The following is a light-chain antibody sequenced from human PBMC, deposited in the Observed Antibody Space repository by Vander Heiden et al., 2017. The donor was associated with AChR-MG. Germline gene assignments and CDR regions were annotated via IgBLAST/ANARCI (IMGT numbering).Light chain of an antibody. J-gene: IGLJ2*01. Sequence: SNLPPPASVSPSPAQSITISCTETSSVVASYHYAYWYQQHPGKAPKIMIYDVSKRTSWVSDRFSGSKSGSKAALTISGRQAEDEADYYCISYTSSSTVVFGGGTKLTVL. CDR2: DVS. CDR3: ISYTSSSTVV. CDR1: SSVVASYHY. V-gene: IGLV2-14*01.